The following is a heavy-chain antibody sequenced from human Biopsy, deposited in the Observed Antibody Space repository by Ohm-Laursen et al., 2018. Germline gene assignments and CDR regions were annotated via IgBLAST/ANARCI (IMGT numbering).Heavy chain of an antibody. V-gene: IGHV4-59*01. CDR1: GGSISSYQ. J-gene: IGHJ4*02. Sequence: PGTLSLTYTVSGGSISSYQWTWIRQPPGKGLEWIGYLYNTGGTNYNPSLKSRVTISVDTSKNQFSLKLRSVTAADTAVYYCAREAAIIDPRTRAFDYWGQGTLVTVSS. D-gene: IGHD6-25*01. CDR3: AREAAIIDPRTRAFDY. CDR2: LYNTGGT.